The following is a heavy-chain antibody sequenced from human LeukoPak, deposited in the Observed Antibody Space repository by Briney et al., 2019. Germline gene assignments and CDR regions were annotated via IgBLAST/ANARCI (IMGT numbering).Heavy chain of an antibody. J-gene: IGHJ3*02. V-gene: IGHV4-39*01. CDR2: IYYSGST. D-gene: IGHD2-2*01. CDR1: GGSISSSSYY. CDR3: ASYIVVVPAANYAFDI. Sequence: SETLSLTCTVSGGSISSSSYYWGWIRRPPGKGLEWIGSIYYSGSTYYNPSLKSRVTISVDTSKNQFSLKLSSVTAADTAVYYCASYIVVVPAANYAFDIWGQGTMVTVSS.